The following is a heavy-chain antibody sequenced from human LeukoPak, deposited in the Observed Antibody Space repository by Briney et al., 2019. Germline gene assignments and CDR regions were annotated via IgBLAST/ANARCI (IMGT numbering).Heavy chain of an antibody. Sequence: SETLSLPCTVSGDSVSGVYWSWLRQPPGKALEWIGYVYYSGDTNYNPSLKSRVTMSLDTSKNQVSLRLSSVTAADTAVYYCARHPFATPFAYWGRGTLLTVSS. D-gene: IGHD2-15*01. CDR1: GDSVSGVY. V-gene: IGHV4-59*08. J-gene: IGHJ4*02. CDR2: VYYSGDT. CDR3: ARHPFATPFAY.